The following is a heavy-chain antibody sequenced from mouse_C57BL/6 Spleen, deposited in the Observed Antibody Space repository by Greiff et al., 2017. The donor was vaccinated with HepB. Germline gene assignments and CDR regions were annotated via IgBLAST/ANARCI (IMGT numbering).Heavy chain of an antibody. CDR1: GYTFTDYN. Sequence: EVQLQQSGPELVKPGASVKIPCKASGYTFTDYNMDWVKQSHGKSLEWIGDINPNNGCTIYNQKFKGKATLTVDKSSSTAYMELRSLTSEDTAVYYCARRDGSLYYAMDYWGQGTSVTVSS. V-gene: IGHV1-18*01. CDR2: INPNNGCT. CDR3: ARRDGSLYYAMDY. D-gene: IGHD1-1*01. J-gene: IGHJ4*01.